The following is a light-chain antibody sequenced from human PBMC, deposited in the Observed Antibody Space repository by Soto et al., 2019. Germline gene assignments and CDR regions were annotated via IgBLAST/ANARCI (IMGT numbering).Light chain of an antibody. J-gene: IGLJ1*01. V-gene: IGLV2-23*02. CDR3: CSYAGSSTPLI. Sequence: QSVLTQPASVSGSPGQSLTISCTGTSSEVGSYNLVSWYQQHPGKAPKLMIYEVSKRPSGVSNRFSGSKSGNTASLTISGLQAEDEADYYCCSYAGSSTPLIFGTGTKVTVL. CDR1: SSEVGSYNL. CDR2: EVS.